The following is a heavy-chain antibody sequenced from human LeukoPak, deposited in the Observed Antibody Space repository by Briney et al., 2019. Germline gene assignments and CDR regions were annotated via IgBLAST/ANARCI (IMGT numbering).Heavy chain of an antibody. J-gene: IGHJ5*02. CDR2: IYYSGGT. CDR3: ARFRRADYDFWSGEFNWFDP. D-gene: IGHD3-3*01. CDR1: GGSISSGGYY. V-gene: IGHV4-31*03. Sequence: SETLSLTCTVSGGSISSGGYYWSWIRQHPGQGLEWIGYIYYSGGTYYNPSLKSRVTISVDTSKNQFSLKLSSVTAADTAVYYCARFRRADYDFWSGEFNWFDPWGQGTLVTVSS.